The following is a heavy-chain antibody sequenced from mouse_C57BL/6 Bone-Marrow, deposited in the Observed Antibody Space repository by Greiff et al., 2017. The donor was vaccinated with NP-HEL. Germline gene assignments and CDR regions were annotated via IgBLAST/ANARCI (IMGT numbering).Heavy chain of an antibody. V-gene: IGHV1-72*01. J-gene: IGHJ2*01. D-gene: IGHD1-1*01. Sequence: QVQLQQPGAELVKPGASVKLSCKASGYTFTNYWMHWVKQRPGRGLEWIGRIDPNSGGTKYNEKFKSKATLTVDKPSSTAYMQLRSLTSDDSAFYYCARYYYGRGYFDYWGQGTTLTVSS. CDR3: ARYYYGRGYFDY. CDR2: IDPNSGGT. CDR1: GYTFTNYW.